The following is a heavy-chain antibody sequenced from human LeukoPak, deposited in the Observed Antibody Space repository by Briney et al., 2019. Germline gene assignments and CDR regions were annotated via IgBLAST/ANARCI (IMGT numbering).Heavy chain of an antibody. CDR2: ISAYNGNT. D-gene: IGHD3-22*01. CDR3: ARYGGPVDGSGYYYHPLFDY. V-gene: IGHV1-18*01. CDR1: GYTFTSYG. J-gene: IGHJ4*02. Sequence: ASVKVSCKASGYTFTSYGISWVRQAPGQGLEWVGWISAYNGNTNYAQKLQGRVTMTTDTSTSTAYMELRSLSSDDTAVYYCARYGGPVDGSGYYYHPLFDYWGQGTLVTVSS.